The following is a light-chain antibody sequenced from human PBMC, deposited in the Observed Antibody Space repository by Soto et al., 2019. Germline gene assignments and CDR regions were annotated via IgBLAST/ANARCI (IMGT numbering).Light chain of an antibody. CDR2: GAS. J-gene: IGKJ5*01. CDR1: QSVDTNY. V-gene: IGKV3D-20*02. Sequence: EIVLTQSPVTLSLAPGERATLSCRASQSVDTNYLAWYQQKPGQAPRLLIYGASSRATGIPDRFRGSGSGTDFTLTISSLEPEDFAVYYCQQRSNWITFGQGTRLEIK. CDR3: QQRSNWIT.